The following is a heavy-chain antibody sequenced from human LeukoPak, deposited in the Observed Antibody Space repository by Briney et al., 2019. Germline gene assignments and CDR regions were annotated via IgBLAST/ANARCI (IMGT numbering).Heavy chain of an antibody. D-gene: IGHD6-13*01. CDR3: ARRGEAAAKGGRYFDQ. J-gene: IGHJ4*02. Sequence: IPSETLSLTCTVSGGSISSYYWGWIRQPPGKGLEWIGNIYYSGSTYYNPSLKSRVTISVDTSKNQFSLKLSSVTAADTAVYFCARRGEAAAKGGRYFDQWGQGTLVTVSS. CDR2: IYYSGST. CDR1: GGSISSYY. V-gene: IGHV4-39*01.